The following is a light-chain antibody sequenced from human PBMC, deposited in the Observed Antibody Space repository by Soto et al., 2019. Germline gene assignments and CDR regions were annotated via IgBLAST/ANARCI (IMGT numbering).Light chain of an antibody. CDR1: QSISSY. V-gene: IGKV1-39*01. CDR2: AAS. Sequence: DIQLTQSPSSLSASVGDRVTLTCRASQSISSYLNWYQQKPGKAPKLLIYAASSLQAGVPSRFSGSGAGTDFTLTITSLQSEDFGVYFCQQYKDWPTTFGQGTKVDIK. CDR3: QQYKDWPTT. J-gene: IGKJ1*01.